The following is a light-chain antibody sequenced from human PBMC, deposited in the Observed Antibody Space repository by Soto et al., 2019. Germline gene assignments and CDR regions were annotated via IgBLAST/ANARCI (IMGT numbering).Light chain of an antibody. CDR1: SSNIWAGYD. V-gene: IGLV1-40*01. CDR2: GKN. Sequence: QSVLTKPPSVSGAPGQRVTISCTGSSSNIWAGYDVHWYQLLPGTAPKVLIYGKNNRPSGVPDRFSGSKSGTSASLAITGRQAEYDADYYCQAYDSSLSGSYVFGTGTKLTVL. CDR3: QAYDSSLSGSYV. J-gene: IGLJ1*01.